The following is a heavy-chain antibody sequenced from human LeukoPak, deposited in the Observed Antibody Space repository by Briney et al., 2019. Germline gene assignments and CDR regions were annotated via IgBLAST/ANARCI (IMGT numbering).Heavy chain of an antibody. Sequence: SRTLSPPCTVSGGSISIGSSYGGWIRQPPGKGLEWIGSIYYSGSTYYNPSLKSRVTISVDTSKNQFSLKLSSVTAADTAVYYCARQEDYYDSSGYPDYFDYWGQGTLVTVSS. J-gene: IGHJ4*02. CDR1: GGSISIGSSY. CDR2: IYYSGST. D-gene: IGHD3-22*01. V-gene: IGHV4-39*01. CDR3: ARQEDYYDSSGYPDYFDY.